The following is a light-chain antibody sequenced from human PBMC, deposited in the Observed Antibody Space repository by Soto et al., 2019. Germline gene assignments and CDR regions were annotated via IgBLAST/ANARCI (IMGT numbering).Light chain of an antibody. Sequence: DIQMTQSPSSLSASVGDRVTITCQASQDISNYLNWFQHKPGKAPNLLIYDASNLEPGVPSRFSGRGSGTEFTFTINSLQPEDVATYYCQQYDDPNLTFGGGTKVEI. V-gene: IGKV1-33*01. CDR2: DAS. CDR3: QQYDDPNLT. CDR1: QDISNY. J-gene: IGKJ4*01.